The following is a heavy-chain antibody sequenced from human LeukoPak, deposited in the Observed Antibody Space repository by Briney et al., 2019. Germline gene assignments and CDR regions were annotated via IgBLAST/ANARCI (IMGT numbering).Heavy chain of an antibody. CDR1: GATVRGGTFY. J-gene: IGHJ5*02. Sequence: SETLSLTCSVSGATVRGGTFYWGWIRQPPGKGLEWIGNIVPEGKTYYNPSLKSRVSITINTSDNRVSLTLRSVTAAATAFYYCARLLTGYYRFDPLGQGTRVIVSS. V-gene: IGHV4-39*01. D-gene: IGHD3-9*01. CDR2: IVPEGKT. CDR3: ARLLTGYYRFDP.